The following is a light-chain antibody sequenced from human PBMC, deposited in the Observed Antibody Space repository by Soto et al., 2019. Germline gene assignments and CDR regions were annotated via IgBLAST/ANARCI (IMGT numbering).Light chain of an antibody. CDR3: QQYDNLPLFT. CDR2: DAS. CDR1: QDISNY. J-gene: IGKJ3*01. Sequence: EIQMTQSPSSLSESVGDRVTITCQASQDISNYLNWYQQKPGKAPKLLIYDASNLETGVPSRFSGSGSGTDFTFTISSLQPEDIATYYCQQYDNLPLFTFGPGTKVDIK. V-gene: IGKV1-33*01.